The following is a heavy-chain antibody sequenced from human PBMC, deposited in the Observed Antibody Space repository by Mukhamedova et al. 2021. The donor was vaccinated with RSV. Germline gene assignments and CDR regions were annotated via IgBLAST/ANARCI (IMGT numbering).Heavy chain of an antibody. Sequence: SSYSMHWVRQAPGKGLEWVAVISYDGSNKYYADSVKGRFTISRDTSKNTLFLQMSSLRTEDTAVYYCARGYDSSGYYLHFDYWGQ. J-gene: IGHJ4*02. D-gene: IGHD3-22*01. CDR1: SSYS. CDR3: ARGYDSSGYYLHFDY. CDR2: ISYDGSNK. V-gene: IGHV3-30*04.